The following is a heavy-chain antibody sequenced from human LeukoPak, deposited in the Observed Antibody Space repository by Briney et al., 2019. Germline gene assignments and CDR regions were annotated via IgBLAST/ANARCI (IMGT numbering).Heavy chain of an antibody. CDR2: IYHSGST. V-gene: IGHV4-30-2*01. CDR3: ARMGIQERLYYFDY. D-gene: IGHD7-27*01. Sequence: PSETLSLTCTVSGGSISSSGYYWSWIRQPPGKGLEWIGYIYHSGSTYYNPSLKSRVTISVDRSKNQFSLKLSSVTAADTAVYYCARMGIQERLYYFDYWGQGTLVTVSS. CDR1: GGSISSSGYY. J-gene: IGHJ4*02.